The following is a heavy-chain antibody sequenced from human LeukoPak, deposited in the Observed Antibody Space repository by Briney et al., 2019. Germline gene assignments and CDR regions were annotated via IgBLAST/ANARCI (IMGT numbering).Heavy chain of an antibody. D-gene: IGHD1-26*01. CDR1: GGSISSSSYY. J-gene: IGHJ4*02. V-gene: IGHV4-39*07. CDR3: ARQGGSQAFDY. CDR2: IYYSGST. Sequence: SGTLSLTCTVSGGSISSSSYYWGWIRQRPGKGLEWIGSIYYSGSTYYNPSLKSRVTISVDTSKNQFSLKLSSVTAADTAVYFCARQGGSQAFDYWGQGTLVTVSS.